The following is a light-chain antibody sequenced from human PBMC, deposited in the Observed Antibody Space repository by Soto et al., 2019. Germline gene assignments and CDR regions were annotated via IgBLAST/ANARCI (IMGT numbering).Light chain of an antibody. J-gene: IGKJ3*01. Sequence: EIVLTQSPGTLSLSPGERATLSCRASQTVSNTFLAWYQQKPGQAPRLLIYGASSRATDIPDRFSGRRSGTDFTLTIGRLEPEDFAVYDCQQFGVSPTFGRATNVDSK. CDR1: QTVSNTF. V-gene: IGKV3-20*01. CDR3: QQFGVSPT. CDR2: GAS.